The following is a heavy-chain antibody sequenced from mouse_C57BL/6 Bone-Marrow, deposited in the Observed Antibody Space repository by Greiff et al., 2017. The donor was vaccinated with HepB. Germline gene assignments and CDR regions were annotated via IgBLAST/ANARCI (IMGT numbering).Heavy chain of an antibody. CDR2: IHPNSGST. CDR3: AKTVTPMPRGDY. D-gene: IGHD6-5*01. Sequence: VQLQQPGAELVKPGASVKLSCKASGYTFTSYWMHWVKQRPGQGLEWIGMIHPNSGSTNYNEKFKSKAKLTVDKSSSTAYMQLSSLTSEDSAVYYCAKTVTPMPRGDYWGQGTTLTVSS. CDR1: GYTFTSYW. V-gene: IGHV1-64*01. J-gene: IGHJ2*01.